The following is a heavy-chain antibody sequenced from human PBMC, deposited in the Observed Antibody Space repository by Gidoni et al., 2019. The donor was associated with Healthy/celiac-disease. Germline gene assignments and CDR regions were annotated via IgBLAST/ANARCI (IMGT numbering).Heavy chain of an antibody. V-gene: IGHV3-49*03. D-gene: IGHD6-6*01. CDR2: IRSKAYGGTT. CDR1: GFTFGDYD. J-gene: IGHJ6*02. CDR3: TRDRGYSSSSGYYYYGMDV. Sequence: EVQLVESGGGLVQPGRSLRLSCTASGFTFGDYDMSWFRQAPGKGLEWVGFIRSKAYGGTTEYAASVKGRFTISRDDSKSIAYLQMNSLKTEDTAVYYCTRDRGYSSSSGYYYYGMDVWGQGTTVTVSS.